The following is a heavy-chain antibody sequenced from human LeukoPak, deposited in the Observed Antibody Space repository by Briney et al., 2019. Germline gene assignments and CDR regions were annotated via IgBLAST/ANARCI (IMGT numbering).Heavy chain of an antibody. CDR1: GGSFSGYY. CDR3: ARGGTYYYDSSGYSGGPGSSYYFDY. Sequence: SETLSLTCAAYGGSFSGYYWSWIRQPPGKGLEWIGEINHSGSTNYNPSLKSRVTISVDTSKNQFSLKLSSVTAADTAVYYCARGGTYYYDSSGYSGGPGSSYYFDYWGQGTLVTVSS. CDR2: INHSGST. J-gene: IGHJ4*02. V-gene: IGHV4-34*01. D-gene: IGHD3-22*01.